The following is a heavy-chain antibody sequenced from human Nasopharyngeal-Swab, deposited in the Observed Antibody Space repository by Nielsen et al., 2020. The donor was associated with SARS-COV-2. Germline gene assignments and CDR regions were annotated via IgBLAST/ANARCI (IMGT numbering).Heavy chain of an antibody. Sequence: GESLKISCAASGFDFSTFWMAWVRQAPGKGLEWVSLISGDGDSASYRDSVKGRFTISRENNKNSLYLQMNSLTVEDTALYYCAKPFWSGYYSGDSFDFWGQGTMVTVSS. V-gene: IGHV3-43*02. CDR2: ISGDGDSA. CDR3: AKPFWSGYYSGDSFDF. J-gene: IGHJ3*01. D-gene: IGHD3-3*01. CDR1: GFDFSTFW.